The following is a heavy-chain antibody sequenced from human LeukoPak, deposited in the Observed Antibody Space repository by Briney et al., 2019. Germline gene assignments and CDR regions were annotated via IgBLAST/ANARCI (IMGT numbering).Heavy chain of an antibody. CDR1: GFTFSSNY. Sequence: PGGSLRLSCAASGFTFSSNYMSWVRQAPGKGLEWVSVIYSGGSTYYADSVKGRFTISRDNSKNTLYLQMNSLRAEDTAVYYCARGGDTAHVYYYYGMDVWGQGTTVTVSS. D-gene: IGHD5-18*01. CDR3: ARGGDTAHVYYYYGMDV. J-gene: IGHJ6*02. CDR2: IYSGGST. V-gene: IGHV3-53*01.